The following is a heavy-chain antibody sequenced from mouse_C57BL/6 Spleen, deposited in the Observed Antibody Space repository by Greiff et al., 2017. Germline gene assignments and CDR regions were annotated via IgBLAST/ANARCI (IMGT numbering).Heavy chain of an antibody. CDR2: IYPYNGVS. Sequence: VQLQQSEPELVKPGASVKISCKASGYSFTGYYMHWVKQSHGNILDWIGYIYPYNGVSSYNQKFKGKATLTVDKSSSTAYMELRSLTSEDSAVYYCARLNSNYLGNYFDYWGQGTTLTVSS. CDR3: ARLNSNYLGNYFDY. V-gene: IGHV1-31*01. CDR1: GYSFTGYY. D-gene: IGHD2-5*01. J-gene: IGHJ2*01.